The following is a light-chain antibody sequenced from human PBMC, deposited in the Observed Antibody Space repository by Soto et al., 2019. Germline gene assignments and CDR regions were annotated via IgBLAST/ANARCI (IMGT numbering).Light chain of an antibody. V-gene: IGLV2-8*01. J-gene: IGLJ2*01. Sequence: QSVLTQPPSASGSPGQSVTISCTGTSSDVGGFNYVSWYQQHPGKAPKLMISEVTKRPSGVPDRFSASKSGNTASLTVSGLQAEDEADYYCSSYTGSNSFEFGGGTKLTVL. CDR1: SSDVGGFNY. CDR3: SSYTGSNSFE. CDR2: EVT.